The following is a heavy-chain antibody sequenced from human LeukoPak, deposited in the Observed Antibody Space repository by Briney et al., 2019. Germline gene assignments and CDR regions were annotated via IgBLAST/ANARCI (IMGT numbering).Heavy chain of an antibody. V-gene: IGHV3-7*03. CDR2: IKQDGSEK. J-gene: IGHJ4*02. CDR1: GFTFSSYW. D-gene: IGHD3-10*01. CDR3: ARDPTPIRLLWFGELSHPDY. Sequence: GGSLRLSCAASGFTFSSYWMSWVRQAPGKGLEWVANIKQDGSEKYYVDSVKGRFTISRDNAENSLYLQMNSLRAEDTAVYYCARDPTPIRLLWFGELSHPDYWGQGTLVTVSS.